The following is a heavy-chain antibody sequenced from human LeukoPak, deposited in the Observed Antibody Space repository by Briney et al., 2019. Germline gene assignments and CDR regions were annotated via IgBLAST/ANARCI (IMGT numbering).Heavy chain of an antibody. CDR2: TYYRSKWYN. J-gene: IGHJ4*02. Sequence: SQTLSLTCAISGDSVSSNSAAWNWIRQSPSRGLEWLGRTYYRSKWYNDYAVSVKSRITINPDTSKNQFSLQLNSVTPEDTAVYYCARGPSTPSFLNVEEPYFDYWGQGTLVTVSS. CDR1: GDSVSSNSAA. V-gene: IGHV6-1*01. D-gene: IGHD1-14*01. CDR3: ARGPSTPSFLNVEEPYFDY.